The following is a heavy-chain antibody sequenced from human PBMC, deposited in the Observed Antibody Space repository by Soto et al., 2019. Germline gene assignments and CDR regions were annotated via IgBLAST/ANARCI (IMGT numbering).Heavy chain of an antibody. Sequence: ASVKVSCKASGYTFTSYGSSWVRQAPGQGLEWMGWISAYNGNTNYAQKLQGRVTMTTDTSTSTAYMGLRSLRSDDTAVYYCARRGLSSYYYGMDVWGQGTTVTVSS. V-gene: IGHV1-18*01. CDR2: ISAYNGNT. CDR3: ARRGLSSYYYGMDV. D-gene: IGHD3-10*01. J-gene: IGHJ6*02. CDR1: GYTFTSYG.